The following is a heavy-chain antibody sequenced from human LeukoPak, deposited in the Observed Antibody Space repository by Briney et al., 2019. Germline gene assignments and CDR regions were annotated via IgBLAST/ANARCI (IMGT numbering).Heavy chain of an antibody. CDR1: GSTFSSYA. Sequence: GGSLRLSCAASGSTFSSYAMHWVRQAPGKGLEWVAVISYDGSKKYYADSVKGRFTISRDNSKNTLYLQMNSLRAEDTAVYYCARDRTDEAFDIWGQGTMVTVSS. D-gene: IGHD2-2*01. V-gene: IGHV3-30*04. CDR3: ARDRTDEAFDI. CDR2: ISYDGSKK. J-gene: IGHJ3*02.